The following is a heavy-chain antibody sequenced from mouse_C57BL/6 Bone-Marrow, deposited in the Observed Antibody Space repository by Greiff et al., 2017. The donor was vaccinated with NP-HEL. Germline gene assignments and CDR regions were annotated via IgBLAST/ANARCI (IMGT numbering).Heavy chain of an antibody. Sequence: QVQLQQSGAELARPGASVKLSCKASGYTFTSYGISWVKQRTGQGLEWIGEIYPRSGNTYYNEKFKGKATLTADKSSSTAYMELRSLTSEDSAAYFCARQHYGSSYGYFDVWGTGTTVTVSS. J-gene: IGHJ1*03. CDR1: GYTFTSYG. CDR3: ARQHYGSSYGYFDV. CDR2: IYPRSGNT. V-gene: IGHV1-81*01. D-gene: IGHD1-1*01.